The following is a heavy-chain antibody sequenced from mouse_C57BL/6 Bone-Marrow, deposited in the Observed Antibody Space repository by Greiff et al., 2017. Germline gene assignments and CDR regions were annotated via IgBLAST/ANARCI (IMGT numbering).Heavy chain of an antibody. CDR2: IDPSDSET. J-gene: IGHJ4*01. CDR1: SYTFTSYW. Sequence: QVQLQQPGAELVRPGSSVKLSCKASSYTFTSYWMHWVKQRPIQGLEWIGNIDPSDSETHYNQKFKDKATLTVDKSSSTAYMQLSSLTSEDSAVYYCAREDSSGYLYAMDYWGQGTSVTVSS. CDR3: AREDSSGYLYAMDY. V-gene: IGHV1-52*01. D-gene: IGHD3-2*02.